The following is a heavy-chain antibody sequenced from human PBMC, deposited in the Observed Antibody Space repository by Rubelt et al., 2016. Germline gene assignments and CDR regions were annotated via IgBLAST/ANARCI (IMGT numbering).Heavy chain of an antibody. D-gene: IGHD2-21*02. J-gene: IGHJ2*01. CDR3: ARDSGGDCLLL. V-gene: IGHV1-46*01. CDR2: INPSAGST. CDR1: GYTFTNYF. Sequence: KASGYTFTNYFMHWVRQAPGQGLEWMGIINPSAGSTSYAQKLQDRVTMTRDTSISTAYMELSRLRSDDTAVYYCARDSGGDCLLLWGRGTLVTVSS.